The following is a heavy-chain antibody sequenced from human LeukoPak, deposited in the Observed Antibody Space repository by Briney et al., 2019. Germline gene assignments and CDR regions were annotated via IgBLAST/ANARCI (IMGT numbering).Heavy chain of an antibody. J-gene: IGHJ4*01. D-gene: IGHD3-3*02. CDR3: TKDVLAGGLDY. CDR1: GFTFSSYW. Sequence: GGSLRLSCAASGFTFSSYWMSWVRQAPGKGLEWVANTKQDGSEKYYVDSVKGRFTISRDNAKNSLYLQMNSLRVEDTALYYCTKDVLAGGLDYWGPGTLVTVSS. CDR2: TKQDGSEK. V-gene: IGHV3-7*03.